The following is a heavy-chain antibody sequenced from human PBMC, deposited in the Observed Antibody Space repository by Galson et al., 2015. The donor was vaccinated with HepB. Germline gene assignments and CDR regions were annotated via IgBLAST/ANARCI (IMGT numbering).Heavy chain of an antibody. V-gene: IGHV3-21*01. CDR1: GFTFSSYS. Sequence: SLRLSCAASGFTFSSYSMNWVRQAPGKGLEWVSSISSSSSYIYYADSVKGRFTIPRDDAKNSLYLQMNSLRAEDTAVYYCARARKEQQLVFAFDIWGQGTMVTVSS. CDR2: ISSSSSYI. CDR3: ARARKEQQLVFAFDI. J-gene: IGHJ3*02. D-gene: IGHD6-13*01.